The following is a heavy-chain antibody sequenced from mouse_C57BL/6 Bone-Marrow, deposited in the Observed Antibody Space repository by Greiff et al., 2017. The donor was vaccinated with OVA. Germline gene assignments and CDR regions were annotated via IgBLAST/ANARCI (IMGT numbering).Heavy chain of an antibody. CDR1: GYSITSCYY. CDR3: AVRTTMGQGMDY. Sequence: ESGPGLVKPSQSLSLTCSVTGYSITSCYYWNWIRQFPGNKLEWMGYISYDGSNNYNTSLKNRISITRDSSKNQFFLKWNSVTTEDTATYYCAVRTTMGQGMDYWGQGTSVTVSS. D-gene: IGHD2-3*01. J-gene: IGHJ4*01. CDR2: ISYDGSN. V-gene: IGHV3-6*01.